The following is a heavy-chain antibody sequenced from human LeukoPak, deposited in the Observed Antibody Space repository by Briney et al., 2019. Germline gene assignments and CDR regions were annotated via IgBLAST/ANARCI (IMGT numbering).Heavy chain of an antibody. CDR2: IYYSGST. V-gene: IGHV4-59*01. CDR1: GGSISSYY. Sequence: PSETLSLTCTVSGGSISSYYWSWIRQPPGKGLEWIGYIYYSGSTNYNPSLKSRVTISGDSSKKQFSLTMKSVTAADTAVYYCAREVIVVVPAAMPDAFDIWGQGTMVTVSS. J-gene: IGHJ3*02. CDR3: AREVIVVVPAAMPDAFDI. D-gene: IGHD2-2*01.